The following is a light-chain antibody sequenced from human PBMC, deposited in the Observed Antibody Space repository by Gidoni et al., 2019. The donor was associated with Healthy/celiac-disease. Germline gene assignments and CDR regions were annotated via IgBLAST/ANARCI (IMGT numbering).Light chain of an antibody. J-gene: IGKJ2*04. CDR3: QQYGSSPGPVRGS. V-gene: IGKV3-20*01. CDR1: QSVSSSY. Sequence: EIVLTQSPGTLSLSPGERATLSCRASQSVSSSYLDWYQQKPGQAPRLLIYGASSRATGIPDRFSGSGSGTDFTLTISRLEPEDFAVYYCQQYGSSPGPVRGSFGQGTKLEIK. CDR2: GAS.